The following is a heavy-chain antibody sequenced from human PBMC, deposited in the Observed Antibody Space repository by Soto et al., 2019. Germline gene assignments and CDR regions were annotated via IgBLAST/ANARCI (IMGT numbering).Heavy chain of an antibody. CDR3: AGETYYYGSGNYGWFDP. CDR1: GFTVSTKY. D-gene: IGHD3-10*01. J-gene: IGHJ5*02. Sequence: EVQLVESGGGLIQPGGSLRLSCAASGFTVSTKYMNWVRQAPGRGLEWVSVSYPGGNTYYTDSVKGRFTISRDSSRNTMFLQMNSLRAEDTALYYCAGETYYYGSGNYGWFDPWGQGTLVTVSS. CDR2: SYPGGNT. V-gene: IGHV3-53*01.